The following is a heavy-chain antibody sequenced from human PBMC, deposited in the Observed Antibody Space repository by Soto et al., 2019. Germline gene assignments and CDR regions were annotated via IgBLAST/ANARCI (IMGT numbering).Heavy chain of an antibody. V-gene: IGHV4-59*01. CDR1: GGSFSSFY. Sequence: SETQSLTCTVSGGSFSSFYGSWIRQPPGKGLEWIGYVYYSGTINNNPSLKGRVSISVDTSKNQFSLKLISVTAADTAVYYCATYDSGGKFDFWGQGTLVTVSS. J-gene: IGHJ4*02. CDR3: ATYDSGGKFDF. D-gene: IGHD3-22*01. CDR2: VYYSGTI.